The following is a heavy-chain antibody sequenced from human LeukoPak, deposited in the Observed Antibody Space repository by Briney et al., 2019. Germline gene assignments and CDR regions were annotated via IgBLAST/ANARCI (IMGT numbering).Heavy chain of an antibody. D-gene: IGHD2-21*02. CDR3: ASGSQQDCGGDCYWHY. J-gene: IGHJ4*02. CDR1: GYTFTSYG. Sequence: GASVKVSCKASGYTFTSYGISWVRQAPGQGLEWMGWISAYNGNTNYAQKLQGRVTMTTDTSTSTAYMELRSLRSDDTAVYYCASGSQQDCGGDCYWHYWGQGTLVTVSS. CDR2: ISAYNGNT. V-gene: IGHV1-18*01.